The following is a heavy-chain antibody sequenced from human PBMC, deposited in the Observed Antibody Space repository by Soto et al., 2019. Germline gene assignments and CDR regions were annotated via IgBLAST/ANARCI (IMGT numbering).Heavy chain of an antibody. CDR3: ARDQPSGFPWFDP. Sequence: TLSLTCTVSGGSISSGGYYWSWIRQHPGKGLEWIGYIYYSGSTYYNPSLKSRVTISVDTSKNQFSLKLSSVTAADTAVYYCARDQPSGFPWFDPWGQGTLVTVSS. D-gene: IGHD3-10*01. CDR1: GGSISSGGYY. J-gene: IGHJ5*02. CDR2: IYYSGST. V-gene: IGHV4-31*03.